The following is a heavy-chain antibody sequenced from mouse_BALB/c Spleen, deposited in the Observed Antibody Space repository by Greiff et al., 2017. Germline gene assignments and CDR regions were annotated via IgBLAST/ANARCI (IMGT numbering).Heavy chain of an antibody. J-gene: IGHJ4*01. CDR3: ATAGYYAMDY. CDR2: ISSGGSYT. V-gene: IGHV5-9-3*01. Sequence: EVQLVESGGGLVKPGGSLKLSCAVSGFTFSSYAMSWVRQTPEKRLEWVATISSGGSYTYYPDSVKGRFTISRDNAKNTLYLQMSSLRSEDTAMYYCATAGYYAMDYWGQGTSVTVSS. CDR1: GFTFSSYA.